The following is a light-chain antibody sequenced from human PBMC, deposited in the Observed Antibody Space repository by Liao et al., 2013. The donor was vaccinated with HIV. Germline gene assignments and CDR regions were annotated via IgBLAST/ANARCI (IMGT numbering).Light chain of an antibody. J-gene: IGLJ1*01. CDR1: KLGDKF. Sequence: SYELTQPPSVSVSPGQTASITCSGDKLGDKFVCWYQKKPGQSPVLVMYEDSKRPSGIPERFSGSNSDNTATLTISRVEAGDEADYFCQVSDSTGDHLYVFGTGTKVTVL. V-gene: IGLV3-1*01. CDR3: QVSDSTGDHLYV. CDR2: EDS.